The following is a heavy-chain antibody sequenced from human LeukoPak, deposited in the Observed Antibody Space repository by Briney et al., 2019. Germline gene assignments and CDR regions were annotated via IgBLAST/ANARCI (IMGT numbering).Heavy chain of an antibody. CDR1: GFTFSDYY. Sequence: GGSLRLSCAASGFTFSDYYMSWIRQAPGKGLEWVSYISSSGSTIYYADSVKGRFTISRDNAKNSLYLQMNSLRAEDTAVYYCARVDLVGLTMVRGLLDYWGQGTLVTVSS. J-gene: IGHJ4*02. CDR2: ISSSGSTI. D-gene: IGHD3-10*01. CDR3: ARVDLVGLTMVRGLLDY. V-gene: IGHV3-11*01.